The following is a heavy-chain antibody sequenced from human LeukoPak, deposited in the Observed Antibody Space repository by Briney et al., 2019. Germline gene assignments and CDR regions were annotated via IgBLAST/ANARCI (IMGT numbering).Heavy chain of an antibody. CDR2: IYHSGST. Sequence: SETLSLTCAVSGGSISSSNWWSRVRQPPGKGLEWIGEIYHSGSTNYNPSLKSRVTISVDKSKNQFSLKLSSVTAADTAVYYCARGSYSSSWYSGKYFQHWGQGTLVTVSS. CDR3: ARGSYSSSWYSGKYFQH. J-gene: IGHJ1*01. CDR1: GGSISSSNW. D-gene: IGHD6-13*01. V-gene: IGHV4-4*02.